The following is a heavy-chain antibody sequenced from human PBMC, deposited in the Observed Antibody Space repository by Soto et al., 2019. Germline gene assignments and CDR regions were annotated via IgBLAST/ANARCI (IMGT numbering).Heavy chain of an antibody. CDR3: AREGSMVVTVDYYYGMDV. CDR1: GFTFSSYA. CDR2: ISYDGSNK. V-gene: IGHV3-30-3*01. D-gene: IGHD2-21*02. J-gene: IGHJ6*02. Sequence: QVQLVESGGGVVQPGRSLRLSCAASGFTFSSYAMHWVRQAPGKGLEWVAVISYDGSNKYYADSVKGRFTISRDNSKNTLYLQMNSLRAEDTAVYYFAREGSMVVTVDYYYGMDVWGQGTTVTVSS.